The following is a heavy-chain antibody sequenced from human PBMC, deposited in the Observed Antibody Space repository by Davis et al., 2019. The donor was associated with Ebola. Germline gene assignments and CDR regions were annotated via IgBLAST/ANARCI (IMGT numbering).Heavy chain of an antibody. V-gene: IGHV3-21*04. CDR2: ITSDSGRT. D-gene: IGHD2-15*01. Sequence: PGGSLRLSCAATGFTFSSNSMNWVRQAPGKGLEWVSSITSDSGRTSYAESVKGRFTISRDNAENSLYLQMNSLRAEDTAVYYCARGGYSYYWGQGTLVTVSS. CDR1: GFTFSSNS. CDR3: ARGGYSYY. J-gene: IGHJ4*02.